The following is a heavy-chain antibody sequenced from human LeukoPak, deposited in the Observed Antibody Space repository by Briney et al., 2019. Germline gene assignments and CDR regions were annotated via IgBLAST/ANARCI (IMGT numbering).Heavy chain of an antibody. CDR2: VYYSGST. D-gene: IGHD6-25*01. Sequence: SETLSLTCTVSGGSISSSTYHWAWIRQPPGKGLEWIGTVYYSGSTHYNPSLKSRVTIPVDTSKNQFSLKLSSVTAADTAVYYCASIKHLPTAATFFQHWGQGTLVTVSS. CDR3: ASIKHLPTAATFFQH. CDR1: GGSISSSTYH. V-gene: IGHV4-39*01. J-gene: IGHJ1*01.